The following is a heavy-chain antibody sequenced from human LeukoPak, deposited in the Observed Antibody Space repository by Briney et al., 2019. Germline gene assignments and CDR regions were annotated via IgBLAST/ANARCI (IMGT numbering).Heavy chain of an antibody. V-gene: IGHV3-23*01. Sequence: GGSLRLSCAPSGFTFSSYAMSWVRQAPGKGLEWVSAISGSGGSTYYSDSVKGRFTISRNNLKNTLYLHMNSLRAEDTAVYYCAKVRYFSCYYDSSGYVVWGQGTLVTVSS. CDR2: ISGSGGST. D-gene: IGHD3-22*01. J-gene: IGHJ4*02. CDR1: GFTFSSYA. CDR3: AKVRYFSCYYDSSGYVV.